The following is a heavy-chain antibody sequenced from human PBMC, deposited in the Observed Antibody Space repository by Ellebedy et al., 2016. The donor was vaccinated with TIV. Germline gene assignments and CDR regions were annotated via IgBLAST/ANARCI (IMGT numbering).Heavy chain of an antibody. V-gene: IGHV3-23*01. CDR1: GFTFSGYS. Sequence: GGSLRLXCAGSGFTFSGYSMNWVRQAPGKGLDWVSVISGSGGTTYYADSVKGRFTISRDNSKNTLYLQINSLRADDTAVYYCAVTTGTATTSRFEYWGQGILVIVSS. D-gene: IGHD1-1*01. J-gene: IGHJ4*02. CDR2: ISGSGGTT. CDR3: AVTTGTATTSRFEY.